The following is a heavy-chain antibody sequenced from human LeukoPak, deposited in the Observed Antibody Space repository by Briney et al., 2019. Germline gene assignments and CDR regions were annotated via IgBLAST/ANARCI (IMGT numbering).Heavy chain of an antibody. CDR3: ARDSEDIVATSYMDV. CDR2: IIPILGIA. CDR1: GGTFSSYA. V-gene: IGHV1-69*04. J-gene: IGHJ6*03. Sequence: SVKVSCKASGGTFSSYAISWVRQAPGQGLEWMGRIIPILGIANYAQKFQGRVTITADKSTSTAYMELSSLRSDDTAVYYCARDSEDIVATSYMDVWGKGTTVTVSS. D-gene: IGHD5-12*01.